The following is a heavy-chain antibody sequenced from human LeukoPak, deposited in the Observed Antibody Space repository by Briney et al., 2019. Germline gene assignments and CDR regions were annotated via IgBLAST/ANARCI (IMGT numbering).Heavy chain of an antibody. D-gene: IGHD1-14*01. CDR1: GFTFSSYS. CDR2: ISSSSSTI. J-gene: IGHJ4*02. Sequence: GGSLRLSCAASGFTFSSYSMKWVRQAPGKGVEWVSYISSSSSTIYYADSVKGRFTISGDNAKNSVYMEMNRRRAEDTAVYYCARERPDSRNLDSWGRGALVTVSS. CDR3: ARERPDSRNLDS. V-gene: IGHV3-48*01.